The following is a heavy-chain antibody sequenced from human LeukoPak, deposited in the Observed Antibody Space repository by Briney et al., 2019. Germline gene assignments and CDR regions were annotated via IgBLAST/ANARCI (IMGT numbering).Heavy chain of an antibody. D-gene: IGHD3-16*01. V-gene: IGHV4-59*01. CDR2: IYYSGTT. Sequence: SETLSLTCTVSGASISDYYWSWIRQPPGKGLEWIGYIYYSGTTNYNPSLKSRVTISVGMSKNQFSLKLSSVTAADTAVYYCARGHRGLGYWGQGTLVIVSS. CDR3: ARGHRGLGY. CDR1: GASISDYY. J-gene: IGHJ4*02.